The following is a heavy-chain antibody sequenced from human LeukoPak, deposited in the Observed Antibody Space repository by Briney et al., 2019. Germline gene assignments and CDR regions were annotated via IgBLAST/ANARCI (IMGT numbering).Heavy chain of an antibody. D-gene: IGHD6-6*01. CDR3: ARARQLVRYYYYGMDV. CDR2: IYYSGST. Sequence: SSETLSLTCTVSGGSISSGGYYWSWIRQHPGKGLEWIGYIYYSGSTYYSPSLKSRVTISVDTSKNQFSLKLSSVTAADTAVYYCARARQLVRYYYYGMDVWGQGTTVTVSS. V-gene: IGHV4-31*03. J-gene: IGHJ6*02. CDR1: GGSISSGGYY.